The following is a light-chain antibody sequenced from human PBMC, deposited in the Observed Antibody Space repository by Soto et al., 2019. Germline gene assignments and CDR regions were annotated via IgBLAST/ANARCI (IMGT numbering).Light chain of an antibody. CDR3: QQYYSFPRT. V-gene: IGKV1-39*01. CDR1: QSISSY. J-gene: IGKJ1*01. CDR2: AAS. Sequence: DIRITQSPSSLSASVGYRVTITSRASQSISSYLNWYQQKPGKAPKLLIYAASTLQSGVPSRFSGSGSGTDFTLTISCLQSEDFATYYCQQYYSFPRTFGQGTKVDI.